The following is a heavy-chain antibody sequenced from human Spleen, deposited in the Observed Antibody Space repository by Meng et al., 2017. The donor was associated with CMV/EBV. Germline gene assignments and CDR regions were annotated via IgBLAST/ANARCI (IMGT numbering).Heavy chain of an antibody. CDR3: TRGAAIVVVPAVLSF. CDR2: IRSKSFGETT. V-gene: IGHV3-49*04. Sequence: GESLKISCTTSGFTFGDYAMSWVRQAPGKGLEWVGFIRSKSFGETTEYAASMKGRFTISRDDSKSIAYLQMNSLKTEDTALYYCTRGAAIVVVPAVLSFWGQGTLVTVS. CDR1: GFTFGDYA. J-gene: IGHJ4*02. D-gene: IGHD2-2*01.